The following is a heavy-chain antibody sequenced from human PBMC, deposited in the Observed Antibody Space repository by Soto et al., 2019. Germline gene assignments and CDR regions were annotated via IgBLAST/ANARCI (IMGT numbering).Heavy chain of an antibody. V-gene: IGHV3-23*01. Sequence: EVQLLESGGRFVQPGGSLRLSCAASGFTFRSYGMSWVRQAPGKGLEWISAISDNGGRTDYADSVKGRFTISRDNSKNTLFLQMNTLPAEDTAVYYCAKRELDDKWGQGTLVTVS. CDR3: AKRELDDK. CDR1: GFTFRSYG. D-gene: IGHD3-3*02. J-gene: IGHJ4*02. CDR2: ISDNGGRT.